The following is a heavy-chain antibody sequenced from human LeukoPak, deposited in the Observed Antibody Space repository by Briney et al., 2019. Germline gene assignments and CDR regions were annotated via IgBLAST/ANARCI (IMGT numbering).Heavy chain of an antibody. CDR2: ISRNSGGT. D-gene: IGHD3-16*02. J-gene: IGHJ4*02. V-gene: IGHV1-2*02. Sequence: ASVKVSCKASGYTFTGYYMHWVRQAPGQGLEWMGWISRNSGGTNYAQKFQGRDTMTRDTSISTVYMELSRLRSDDTAVYYCARSDLSPTYDYVWGSYRYGYFDYWGQGTLVTVSS. CDR1: GYTFTGYY. CDR3: ARSDLSPTYDYVWGSYRYGYFDY.